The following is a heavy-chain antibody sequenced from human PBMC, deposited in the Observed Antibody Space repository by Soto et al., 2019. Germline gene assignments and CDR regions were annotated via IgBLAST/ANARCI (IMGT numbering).Heavy chain of an antibody. Sequence: PGGSLRLSCTASGFTFSSSSMSWVRQAPGKGLQWVSVISENGGDTYYADSVKGRFTISRDNSKNTLYLQMNSLTAEDTAMYFCAKDQQGSWSPHAFDYWGQGTLVTVSS. V-gene: IGHV3-23*01. D-gene: IGHD2-15*01. J-gene: IGHJ4*02. CDR1: GFTFSSSS. CDR2: ISENGGDT. CDR3: AKDQQGSWSPHAFDY.